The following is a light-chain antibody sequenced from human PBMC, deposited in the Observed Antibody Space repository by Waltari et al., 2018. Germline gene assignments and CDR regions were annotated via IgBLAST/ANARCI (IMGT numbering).Light chain of an antibody. CDR1: RSDVGGHNY. CDR3: SSYASTNSHV. Sequence: SALTQPASVSGSPGQSTSLSCTGTRSDVGGHNYLSWYQQHPGQPPKLVIFEVYNRPSGVSDRFSGSKSGNTASLTISGLQADDESDYYCSSYASTNSHVFGTGTRVTVL. J-gene: IGLJ1*01. CDR2: EVY. V-gene: IGLV2-14*01.